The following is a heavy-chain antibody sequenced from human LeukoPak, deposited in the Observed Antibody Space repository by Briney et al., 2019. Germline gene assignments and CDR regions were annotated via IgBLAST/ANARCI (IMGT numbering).Heavy chain of an antibody. Sequence: SVKVSCKASGGTFSSYAISWVRQAPGQGLEWMGGIIPIFGTANYAQKFQGRVTITADESTSTAYMELSSLRSEETAVYYCASPGGHYYGSGSYYEFDYWGQGTLVTVSS. D-gene: IGHD3-10*01. J-gene: IGHJ4*02. V-gene: IGHV1-69*13. CDR1: GGTFSSYA. CDR3: ASPGGHYYGSGSYYEFDY. CDR2: IIPIFGTA.